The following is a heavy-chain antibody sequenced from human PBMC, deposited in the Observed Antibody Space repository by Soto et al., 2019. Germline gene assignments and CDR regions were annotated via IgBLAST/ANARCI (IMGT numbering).Heavy chain of an antibody. CDR2: ISAYNGNT. CDR1: GYTFTSYG. CDR3: ARDEGVLLWFGERDVFDI. J-gene: IGHJ3*02. Sequence: GASVKVSCKASGYTFTSYGISWVRQAPGQGLEWMGWISAYNGNTNYAQKLQGRVTMTTDTSTSTAYMELRSLRSDDTAVYYCARDEGVLLWFGERDVFDIWGQGTMVPVSS. V-gene: IGHV1-18*01. D-gene: IGHD3-10*01.